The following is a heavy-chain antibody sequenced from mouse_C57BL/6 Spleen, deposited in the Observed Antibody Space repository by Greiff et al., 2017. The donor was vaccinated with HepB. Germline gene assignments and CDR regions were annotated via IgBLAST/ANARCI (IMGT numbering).Heavy chain of an antibody. CDR1: GYSITSGYY. Sequence: ESGPGLVKPSQSLSLTCSVTGYSITSGYYWNWIRQFPGNKLEWMGYISYDGSNNYNPSLKNRISITRDTSKNQFFLKLNSVTTEDTATYYCARDDYDKGYYAMDYWGQGTSVTVSS. CDR3: ARDDYDKGYYAMDY. D-gene: IGHD2-4*01. J-gene: IGHJ4*01. CDR2: ISYDGSN. V-gene: IGHV3-6*01.